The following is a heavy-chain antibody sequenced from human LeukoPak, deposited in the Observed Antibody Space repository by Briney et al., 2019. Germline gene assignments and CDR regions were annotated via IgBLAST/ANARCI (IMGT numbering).Heavy chain of an antibody. CDR3: ASRRRGISEFYYYGMDV. D-gene: IGHD1-26*01. CDR1: GGSFSGYY. V-gene: IGHV4-34*01. CDR2: INHSGST. J-gene: IGHJ6*02. Sequence: SETLSLTCAVYGGSFSGYYWSWIRQPPGKGLEWIGEINHSGSTNYNPSLKSRVTISVDTSKNQFPLKLSSVTAADTAVYYCASRRRGISEFYYYGMDVWGQGTTVTVSS.